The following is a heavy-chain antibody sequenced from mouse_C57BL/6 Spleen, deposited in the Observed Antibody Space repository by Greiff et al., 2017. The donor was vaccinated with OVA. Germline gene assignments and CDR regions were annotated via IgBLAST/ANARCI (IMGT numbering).Heavy chain of an antibody. V-gene: IGHV2-2*01. CDR2: IWSGGST. CDR1: GFSLTSYG. CDR3: ARKRDDGYLYAMDY. Sequence: VHLVESGPGLVQPSQSLSITCTVSGFSLTSYGVHWVRQSPGKGLEWLGVIWSGGSTDYNAAFISRLSISKDNSKSQVFFKMNSLQADDTAIYYCARKRDDGYLYAMDYWGQGTSVTVSS. J-gene: IGHJ4*01. D-gene: IGHD2-3*01.